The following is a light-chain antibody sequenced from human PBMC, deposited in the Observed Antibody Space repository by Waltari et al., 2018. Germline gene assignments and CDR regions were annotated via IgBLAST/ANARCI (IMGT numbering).Light chain of an antibody. Sequence: DVQMTQSPSSLSVSVGDRVTITCRASENVNNYLDWYQQKPGKAPKLLIYKASTMQSGVPSRFSGSGSGTDYNFTISSLQSEDVATYYCQHNYGTPYSFGQGTKVEIK. CDR1: ENVNNY. V-gene: IGKV1-39*01. J-gene: IGKJ2*03. CDR3: QHNYGTPYS. CDR2: KAS.